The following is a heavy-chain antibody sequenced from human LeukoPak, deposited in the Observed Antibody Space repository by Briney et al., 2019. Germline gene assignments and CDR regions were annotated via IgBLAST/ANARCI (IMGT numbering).Heavy chain of an antibody. D-gene: IGHD3-3*01. V-gene: IGHV4-34*01. CDR2: INHSGST. Sequence: PSETLSLTCAVYGGSFSGYYWSWIRQPPGKGLEWIGEINHSGSTNHNPSLKSRVTISVDTSKNQFSLKLSSVTAADTAVYYCASRYYDFWSRRYFDYWGQGTLVTVSS. J-gene: IGHJ4*02. CDR3: ASRYYDFWSRRYFDY. CDR1: GGSFSGYY.